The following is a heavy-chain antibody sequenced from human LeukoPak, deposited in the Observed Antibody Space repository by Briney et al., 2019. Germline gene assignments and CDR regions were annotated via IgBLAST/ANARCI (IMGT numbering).Heavy chain of an antibody. CDR2: MNPNSGNT. D-gene: IGHD3-16*02. CDR1: GYTFTSYD. J-gene: IGHJ4*02. CDR3: ARAMITFGGVIEL. Sequence: ASVKVSCKASGYTFTSYDINWVRQATGQGLEWMGWMNPNSGNTGYAQKFQGRVTMTRNTSISTAYMELSSLRSEDAAVYYCARAMITFGGVIELWGQGTLVTVSS. V-gene: IGHV1-8*02.